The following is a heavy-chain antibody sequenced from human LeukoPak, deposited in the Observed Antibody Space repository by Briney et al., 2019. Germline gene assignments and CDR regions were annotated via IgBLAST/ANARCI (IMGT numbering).Heavy chain of an antibody. Sequence: GGSLRLSCTVSGFTFTDYYMTWIRQAPGKGLEWISYIDLSGGAKNYADSVKGRFTISRDNAKNSLFLQMNSLRAEDTAVYYCARAPVSGMTFDYWGQGSLVTVSS. CDR3: ARAPVSGMTFDY. CDR2: IDLSGGAK. V-gene: IGHV3-11*01. J-gene: IGHJ4*02. CDR1: GFTFTDYY. D-gene: IGHD5-12*01.